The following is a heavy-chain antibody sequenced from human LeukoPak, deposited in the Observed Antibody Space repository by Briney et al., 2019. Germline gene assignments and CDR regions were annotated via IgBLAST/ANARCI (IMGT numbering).Heavy chain of an antibody. CDR3: ALASFSGYDDAFDI. CDR2: MNPNSGNT. V-gene: IGHV1-8*03. J-gene: IGHJ3*02. D-gene: IGHD5-12*01. Sequence: GASVKVSCKASAYTFTGYYMQRMRQAPGQGLEWMGWMNPNSGNTGYAQKFQGRVTITRNTSISTAYMELSSLRSEDTAVYYCALASFSGYDDAFDIWGQGTMVTVSS. CDR1: AYTFTGYY.